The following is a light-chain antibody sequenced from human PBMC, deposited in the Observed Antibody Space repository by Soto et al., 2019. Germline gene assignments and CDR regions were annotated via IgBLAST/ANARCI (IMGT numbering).Light chain of an antibody. CDR3: QQYGSSPRT. CDR1: QSVGSNY. CDR2: GAS. J-gene: IGKJ1*01. Sequence: IVLTQSPGTLSLSPWERATLSCRASQSVGSNYLAWYQQKPGQAPRLLIYGASSRATGIPDRFSGGGSGTDFTLTISRLEPEDFAVYYCQQYGSSPRTFGQGTKVDIK. V-gene: IGKV3-20*01.